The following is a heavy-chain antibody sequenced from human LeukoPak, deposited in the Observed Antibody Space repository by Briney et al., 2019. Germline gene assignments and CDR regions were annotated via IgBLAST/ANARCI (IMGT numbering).Heavy chain of an antibody. CDR1: GFTFSTFN. Sequence: GGSLRLSCAASGFTFSTFNMNWVRQAPGKGVEWVSGISWNSDDVDYADSVKGRFTISRDNAKNSLYLQMNSLRAEDTALYYCAKDKFKWELLIREGSLGNWGQGTLVTVSS. CDR3: AKDKFKWELLIREGSLGN. J-gene: IGHJ4*02. D-gene: IGHD1-26*01. CDR2: ISWNSDDV. V-gene: IGHV3-9*01.